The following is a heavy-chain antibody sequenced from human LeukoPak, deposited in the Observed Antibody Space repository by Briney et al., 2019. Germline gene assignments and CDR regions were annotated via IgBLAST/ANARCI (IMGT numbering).Heavy chain of an antibody. Sequence: SQTLSLTCAISGDSVPSNTAAWNWIRQSPSRGLEWLGRTYYRSQWYNDYAVSVKSRISINADTSKNQFSLQLKSVTPEDTAVYYCANVKRGIVAASDAFDIWGQGTMVTVSS. CDR1: GDSVPSNTAA. V-gene: IGHV6-1*01. D-gene: IGHD1-26*01. J-gene: IGHJ3*02. CDR3: ANVKRGIVAASDAFDI. CDR2: TYYRSQWYN.